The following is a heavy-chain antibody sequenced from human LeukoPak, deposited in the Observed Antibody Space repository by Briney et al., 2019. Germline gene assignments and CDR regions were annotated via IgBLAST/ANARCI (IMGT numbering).Heavy chain of an antibody. CDR1: GFTFSSYA. CDR3: AMRSPSSATLPLRFLEWVFDY. CDR2: ISYDGSNK. V-gene: IGHV3-30-3*01. Sequence: GRSLRLSCAASGFTFSSYAMHWVRQAPGKGLEWVAVISYDGSNKYYADSVKGRFTISRDNSKNTLYLQMNSLRAEDTAVYYCAMRSPSSATLPLRFLEWVFDYWGQGTLVTASS. J-gene: IGHJ4*02. D-gene: IGHD3-3*01.